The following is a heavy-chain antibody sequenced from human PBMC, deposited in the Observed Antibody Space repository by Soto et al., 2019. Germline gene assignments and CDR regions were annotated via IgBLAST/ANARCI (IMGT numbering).Heavy chain of an antibody. CDR1: GCTFTSYY. D-gene: IGHD3-3*01. V-gene: IGHV1-46*01. CDR2: INPSGGST. J-gene: IGHJ4*02. CDR3: AREVNTIFGVVINAAYFDY. Sequence: ASVKVSCKASGCTFTSYYMHWVRQAPGQGLEWMGIINPSGGSTSYAQKFQGRVTMTRDTSTSTVYIELSSLRSEDTAVYYCAREVNTIFGVVINAAYFDYWGQGTLVTVSS.